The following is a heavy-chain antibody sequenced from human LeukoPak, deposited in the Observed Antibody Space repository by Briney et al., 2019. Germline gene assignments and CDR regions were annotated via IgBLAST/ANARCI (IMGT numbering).Heavy chain of an antibody. CDR1: GFKFSSYW. D-gene: IGHD2-15*01. CDR2: IYPGDSDT. CDR3: ARLGRGGGIYLYGLDV. Sequence: GESLKISCKGSGFKFSSYWIGWVRQMPGKGLEWMGIIYPGDSDTKYSPSFQGRVSISADKSSSTAYLQWNSLAASDTAMYYCARLGRGGGIYLYGLDVWGQGTTVTVSS. J-gene: IGHJ6*02. V-gene: IGHV5-51*01.